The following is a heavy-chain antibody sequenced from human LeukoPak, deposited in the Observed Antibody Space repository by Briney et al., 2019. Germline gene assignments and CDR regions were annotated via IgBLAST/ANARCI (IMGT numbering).Heavy chain of an antibody. J-gene: IGHJ4*02. V-gene: IGHV3-9*03. D-gene: IGHD6-6*01. CDR2: ISWNGGTI. CDR3: AKGPTYSSSSLFDY. Sequence: PGGSLRLSCAASRFTFHDYAMHWVRQAPGKGLEWVSGISWNGGTIDYADSVKGRFTISRDNAKNSLYLQMNSLRPEDMALYYCAKGPTYSSSSLFDYWGQGILVAVSS. CDR1: RFTFHDYA.